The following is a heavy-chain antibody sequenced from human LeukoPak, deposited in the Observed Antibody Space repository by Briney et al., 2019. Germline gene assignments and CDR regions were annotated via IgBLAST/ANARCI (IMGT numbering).Heavy chain of an antibody. Sequence: QSGGSLRLSCAASGFTFSSYGMHWVRQAPGKGLEWVSDIYSGGSTYYADSVRGRFTISRDNSKNTLYLQMNSLRAEDTAVYYCARDSAFDSWGQGTMVTVSS. V-gene: IGHV3-NL1*01. J-gene: IGHJ3*01. CDR2: IYSGGST. CDR1: GFTFSSYG. CDR3: ARDSAFDS.